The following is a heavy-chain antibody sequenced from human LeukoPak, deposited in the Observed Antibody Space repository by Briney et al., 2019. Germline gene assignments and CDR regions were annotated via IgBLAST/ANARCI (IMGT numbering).Heavy chain of an antibody. D-gene: IGHD3-3*01. Sequence: PGRSLRLSCAASGFTFSSYGMHWVRQAPDKGLEWVAVISYDGSNKYYADSVKGRFTISRENSKITLYLQMNSLRAEDTAVYYCAKDRGPYYDFWSGYYAGPSPYAMDVWGQGTTVTVSS. V-gene: IGHV3-30*18. CDR2: ISYDGSNK. J-gene: IGHJ6*02. CDR1: GFTFSSYG. CDR3: AKDRGPYYDFWSGYYAGPSPYAMDV.